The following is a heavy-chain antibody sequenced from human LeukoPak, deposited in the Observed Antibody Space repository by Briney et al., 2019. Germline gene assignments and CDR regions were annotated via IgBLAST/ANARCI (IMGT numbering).Heavy chain of an antibody. Sequence: SETLSLTCTVSGASISSSSYYWGWIRQPPGKGLEWIGSIYYSGSTYYNPSLKSRVTISVDTSKNQFSLKLSSVTAADTAVYYCARVPDVLPGIAVAPYYFDYWGQGTLVTVSS. D-gene: IGHD6-19*01. V-gene: IGHV4-39*07. CDR3: ARVPDVLPGIAVAPYYFDY. CDR1: GASISSSSYY. CDR2: IYYSGST. J-gene: IGHJ4*02.